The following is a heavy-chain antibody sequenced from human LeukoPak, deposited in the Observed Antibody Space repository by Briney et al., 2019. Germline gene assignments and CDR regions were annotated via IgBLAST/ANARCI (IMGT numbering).Heavy chain of an antibody. CDR1: GGSISSSSYY. J-gene: IGHJ4*02. Sequence: SETLSLTCTVSGGSISSSSYYWGWIRQPPGKGLEWIGSIYYSGSTYYNPSLKSRVTISVDTSKNQFSLKLSSVTAADTAVYYCARDLAMAGYDYWGQGTLVTVSS. D-gene: IGHD6-19*01. CDR3: ARDLAMAGYDY. CDR2: IYYSGST. V-gene: IGHV4-39*02.